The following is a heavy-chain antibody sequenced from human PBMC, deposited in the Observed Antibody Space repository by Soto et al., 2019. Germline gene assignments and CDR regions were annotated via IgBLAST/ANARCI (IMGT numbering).Heavy chain of an antibody. CDR2: INPRDSDT. V-gene: IGHV5-51*01. Sequence: PGESLKISCKGSGYSFTTYWIGWVRQMSGKGLEWMGIINPRDSDTRYSPSFQGQVTISADKSINTAYLQWSSLKASDTAMYYCARPGSSSSDYWGQGTLVTVSS. CDR3: ARPGSSSSDY. D-gene: IGHD6-6*01. J-gene: IGHJ4*02. CDR1: GYSFTTYW.